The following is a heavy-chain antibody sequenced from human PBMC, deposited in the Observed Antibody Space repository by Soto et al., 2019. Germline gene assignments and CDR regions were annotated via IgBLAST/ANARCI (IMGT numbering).Heavy chain of an antibody. CDR3: AREGAEGPHNWFDP. D-gene: IGHD3-16*01. J-gene: IGHJ5*02. CDR1: GGSFSGYC. V-gene: IGHV4-34*01. CDR2: INHSGST. Sequence: SETLSLTCAVYGGSFSGYCWSWIRQPPGKGLEWIGEINHSGSTDYNPSLKSRVTISVDTSKNQFSLKLSSVTAADTAVYYCAREGAEGPHNWFDPWGQGTLVTVS.